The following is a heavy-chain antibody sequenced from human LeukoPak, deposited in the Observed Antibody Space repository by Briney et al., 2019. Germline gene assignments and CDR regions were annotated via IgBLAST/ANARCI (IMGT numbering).Heavy chain of an antibody. Sequence: PSETLSLTCAVYGGSFSGYYWSWIRQPPGKGLEWIGEINHSGSTNYNPSLKSRVTISVDTSKNQFSLKLSSVTAADTAVYYCARRRLTSTMVRGVTPALDYWGQGTLVTVSS. CDR1: GGSFSGYY. CDR3: ARRRLTSTMVRGVTPALDY. V-gene: IGHV4-34*01. CDR2: INHSGST. D-gene: IGHD3-10*01. J-gene: IGHJ4*02.